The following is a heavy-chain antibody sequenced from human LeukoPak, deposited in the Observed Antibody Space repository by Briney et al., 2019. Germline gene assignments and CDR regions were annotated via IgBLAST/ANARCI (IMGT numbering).Heavy chain of an antibody. CDR1: GGSISSGGHY. CDR2: VHYSGST. CDR3: TRETCGSDCHYDY. J-gene: IGHJ4*02. D-gene: IGHD2-21*02. V-gene: IGHV4-31*03. Sequence: SQTLSLTCTVSGGSISSGGHYWSWIRQLPGKGLEWIGYVHYSGSTYYNPSLRSRVTISLDTSKNQFSLKLSSMTAADTAVYYCTRETCGSDCHYDYWGQGTLVTVSS.